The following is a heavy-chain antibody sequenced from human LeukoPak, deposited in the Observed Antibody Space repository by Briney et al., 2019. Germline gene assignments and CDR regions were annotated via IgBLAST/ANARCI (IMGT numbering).Heavy chain of an antibody. V-gene: IGHV3-74*01. CDR3: SGGGSIAVAGY. J-gene: IGHJ4*02. CDR2: INNDGSST. CDR1: GFTFSNYR. D-gene: IGHD6-19*01. Sequence: GGSLRLSCAASGFTFSNYRMHWDRQAPGKGLEWVSRINNDGSSTNYADSVKGRFTISRDNAKNTLYLQMNSLRAEDTAVYYCSGGGSIAVAGYWGQGTLVTVSS.